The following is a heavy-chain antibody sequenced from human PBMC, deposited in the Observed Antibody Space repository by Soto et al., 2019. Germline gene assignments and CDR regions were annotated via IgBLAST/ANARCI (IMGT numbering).Heavy chain of an antibody. D-gene: IGHD3-10*01. CDR1: GGSISSGGHY. CDR2: IYHSGTT. V-gene: IGHV4-39*01. J-gene: IGHJ4*02. Sequence: PSETLSLTCGVSGGSISSGGHYWGWVRQPPGKGLEWIATIYHSGTTYYTPSLQSRLNVSVDTSKNQFSLRLNSVSAADSAVYHCASITLVPGAQYFDTWGPGNLVTVSS. CDR3: ASITLVPGAQYFDT.